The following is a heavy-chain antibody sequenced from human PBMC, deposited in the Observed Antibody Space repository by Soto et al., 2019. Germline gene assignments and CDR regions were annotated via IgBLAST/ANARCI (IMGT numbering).Heavy chain of an antibody. CDR2: ISGSGGST. CDR1: GFTFSSYA. Sequence: PGESLKISCAASGFTFSSYAMSWVRQAPGKGLEWVSAISGSGGSTYYADSVKGRFTISRDNSKNTLYLQMNSLRAEDTAVYYCAKQEYYDFWSGYFWFDPWGQGTLVTVSS. V-gene: IGHV3-23*01. J-gene: IGHJ5*02. D-gene: IGHD3-3*01. CDR3: AKQEYYDFWSGYFWFDP.